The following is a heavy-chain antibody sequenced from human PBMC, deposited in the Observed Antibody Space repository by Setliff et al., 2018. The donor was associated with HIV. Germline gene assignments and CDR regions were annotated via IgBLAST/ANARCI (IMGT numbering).Heavy chain of an antibody. Sequence: PSETLSLTCAVYGGSFSGYYWRWIRQPPGKGLEWLGEIDPTGSTNYNMSLKSRITMSEDPSKNQFSPKVRSVIAADTALYYCTRGRNYGSPYFYYMDVWATGTTVTVSS. CDR2: IDPTGST. CDR1: GGSFSGYY. D-gene: IGHD3-10*01. J-gene: IGHJ6*03. CDR3: TRGRNYGSPYFYYMDV. V-gene: IGHV4-34*01.